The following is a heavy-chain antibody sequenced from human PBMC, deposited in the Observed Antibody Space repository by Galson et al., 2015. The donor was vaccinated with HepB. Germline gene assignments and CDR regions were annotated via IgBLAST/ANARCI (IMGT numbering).Heavy chain of an antibody. CDR1: GYTFTGYY. D-gene: IGHD6-19*01. CDR2: INPNSGGT. Sequence: SVKVSCKASGYTFTGYYMHWVRQAPGQGLEWMGWINPNSGGTNYAQKFQGWVTMTRDTSISTAYMELSRLRSDDTAVYYCARGPRPVAANAFDIWGQGTMVTVSS. V-gene: IGHV1-2*04. CDR3: ARGPRPVAANAFDI. J-gene: IGHJ3*02.